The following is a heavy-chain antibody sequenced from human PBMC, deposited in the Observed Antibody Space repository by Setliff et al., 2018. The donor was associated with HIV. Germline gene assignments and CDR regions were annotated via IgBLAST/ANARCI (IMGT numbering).Heavy chain of an antibody. CDR1: GYPISSGYY. Sequence: TSETLSLTCTVSGYPISSGYYWGWIRQPPGKGLEWIGSIYHSGTTNYNPSLKSRVTISVDTSKNQFSLKLSSATAADTAVYYCARRLQFLEFLHGVGGLDVWGQGTTVTVSS. CDR2: IYHSGTT. J-gene: IGHJ6*02. D-gene: IGHD3-3*01. CDR3: ARRLQFLEFLHGVGGLDV. V-gene: IGHV4-38-2*02.